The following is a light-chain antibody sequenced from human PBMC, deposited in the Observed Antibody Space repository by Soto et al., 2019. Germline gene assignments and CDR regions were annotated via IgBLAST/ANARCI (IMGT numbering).Light chain of an antibody. CDR1: SSDVGGYNY. CDR2: DVS. J-gene: IGLJ2*01. Sequence: QSALTQPRSVSGSPGQSVTISCTGTSSDVGGYNYVSWYQQHPGKAPKLMIYDVSKRPSGVPDRFSGSKSGNTASLTISGLQAEDEADYYCCSYAGSYTFVFGGG. V-gene: IGLV2-11*01. CDR3: CSYAGSYTFV.